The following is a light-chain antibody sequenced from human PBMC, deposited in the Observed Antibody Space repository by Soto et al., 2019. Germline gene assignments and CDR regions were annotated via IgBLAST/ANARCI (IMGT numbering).Light chain of an antibody. CDR1: STDVGGYNY. V-gene: IGLV2-14*01. CDR2: DVS. J-gene: IGLJ1*01. CDR3: NSYSSSTTLYL. Sequence: QSVLTQPASVSGSPGQSITISCTGTSTDVGGYNYVSWYQQHPGKAPKLMISDVSNRPSGVSIRFSGSKSGNTASLTISGLQAEDEADYYCNSYSSSTTLYLFGTGT.